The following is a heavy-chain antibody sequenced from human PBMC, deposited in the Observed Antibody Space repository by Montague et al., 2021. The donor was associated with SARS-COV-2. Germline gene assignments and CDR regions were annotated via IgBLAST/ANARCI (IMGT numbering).Heavy chain of an antibody. J-gene: IGHJ5*02. CDR1: GFSLSTNGVG. Sequence: PALVKPTQTLTLTCTFSGFSLSTNGVGVGWIRQPPGKALEWLALIYWDGDKRYTPSLMSRLTISRDTYKNHVVLTMTNMNPVDTATYYCAHRREDATLITEWFDAWGQGTMVTVSA. D-gene: IGHD3-16*01. V-gene: IGHV2-5*02. CDR3: AHRREDATLITEWFDA. CDR2: IYWDGDK.